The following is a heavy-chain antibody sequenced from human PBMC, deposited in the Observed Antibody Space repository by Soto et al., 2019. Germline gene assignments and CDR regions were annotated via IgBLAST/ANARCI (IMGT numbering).Heavy chain of an antibody. CDR2: IKEDGSDK. CDR1: GFTFNTYW. Sequence: EVQLVESGGDLVQPGGSLRLSCVASGFTFNTYWMSWVRQAPGKGLEWVANIKEDGSDKHYVDSVKGRFTISRDNVKNLLYLQMNSLGAGDTAMYYCARFTRGTSGDYWGQGTLVTVSS. CDR3: ARFTRGTSGDY. V-gene: IGHV3-7*01. D-gene: IGHD2-2*01. J-gene: IGHJ4*02.